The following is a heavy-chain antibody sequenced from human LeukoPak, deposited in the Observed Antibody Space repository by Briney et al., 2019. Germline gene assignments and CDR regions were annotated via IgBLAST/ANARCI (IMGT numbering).Heavy chain of an antibody. CDR2: IYYSGST. D-gene: IGHD3-9*01. V-gene: IGHV4-30-4*01. CDR1: GGSISSGDYY. CDR3: ARLLGYDILTTHWFDP. Sequence: PSQTLSLTCTVSGGSISSGDYYWSWIRQPPGKGLEWIGYIYYSGSTYYNPSLKSRVTISVDTSKNQFSLKLSSVTAADTAVYYCARLLGYDILTTHWFDPWGQGTLVTVSS. J-gene: IGHJ5*02.